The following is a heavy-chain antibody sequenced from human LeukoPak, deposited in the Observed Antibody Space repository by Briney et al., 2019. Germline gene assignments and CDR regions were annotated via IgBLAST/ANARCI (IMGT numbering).Heavy chain of an antibody. D-gene: IGHD3-9*01. CDR2: INHSGST. CDR1: GGSFSGYY. V-gene: IGHV4-34*01. CDR3: ARITIFPPVYYYYGMDV. J-gene: IGHJ6*02. Sequence: SETLSLTCAVYGGSFSGYYWSWIRQPPGKGLEWIGEINHSGSTNYNPPLKSRVTISVDTSKNQFSLRLSSVTAADTAVYYCARITIFPPVYYYYGMDVWGQGTTVTVSS.